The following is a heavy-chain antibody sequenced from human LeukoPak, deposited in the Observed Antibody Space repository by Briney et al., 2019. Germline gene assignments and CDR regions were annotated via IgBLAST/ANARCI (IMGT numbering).Heavy chain of an antibody. CDR1: GDSIASGTYS. D-gene: IGHD6-13*01. Sequence: SEALSLTCTVSGDSIASGTYSWGWIRQPPGKGLEGIGRIYYSGSTYYNPSLKSRVTISVDTSKNQFPLKLSSVTAADTAVYYCARHAGGIAATGTRPFDYWGQGTLVTVSS. J-gene: IGHJ4*02. CDR2: IYYSGST. CDR3: ARHAGGIAATGTRPFDY. V-gene: IGHV4-39*01.